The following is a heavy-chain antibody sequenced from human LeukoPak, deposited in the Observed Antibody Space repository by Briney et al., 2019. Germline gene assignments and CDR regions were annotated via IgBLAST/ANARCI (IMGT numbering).Heavy chain of an antibody. CDR3: STDPVGSYDSNGHYLQVDY. CDR1: GYRFIDYY. J-gene: IGHJ4*02. V-gene: IGHV1-69-2*01. CDR2: IDPRDGET. D-gene: IGHD5-18*01. Sequence: ATGKISCKASGYRFIDYYIHWVLQAPGKGLEWMGRIDPRDGETVYAERFQGRVDMTADTSTNMAYLELSSLRSEDTAMYYCSTDPVGSYDSNGHYLQVDYWGPGTLVTVSS.